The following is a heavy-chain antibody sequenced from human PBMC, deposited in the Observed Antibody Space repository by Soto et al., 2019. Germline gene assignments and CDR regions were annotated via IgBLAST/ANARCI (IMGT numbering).Heavy chain of an antibody. CDR3: VKSYHHFYRDSSGPYTEQYYFDY. V-gene: IGHV3-23*01. J-gene: IGHJ4*02. CDR2: ISGSGVST. D-gene: IGHD3-22*01. Sequence: GGPLRLSCAASGFTFTTYTMGWVRPAPGEGVEGVSSISGSGVSTHYSDYGKGQLTISHDNNKHRPYLQVSSLRAEVAVVYYWVKSYHHFYRDSSGPYTEQYYFDYWGQGTLVTVSS. CDR1: GFTFTTYT.